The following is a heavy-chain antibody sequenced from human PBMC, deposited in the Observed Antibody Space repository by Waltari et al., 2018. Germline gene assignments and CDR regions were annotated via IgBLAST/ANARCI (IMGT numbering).Heavy chain of an antibody. CDR1: SGSLNSGSYY. V-gene: IGHV4-61*02. Sequence: QMQLQESGPGLVKPSQTLSLTCTVSSGSLNSGSYYWSWVRQPAGKGLEWIGRIYISGRTDYSPSLKSRVTMSLDTAKNQFFLKMTSAIATDTAVYYCARVERGYSYGTLDLWGPGKLVTVSS. J-gene: IGHJ5*02. CDR3: ARVERGYSYGTLDL. CDR2: IYISGRT. D-gene: IGHD5-18*01.